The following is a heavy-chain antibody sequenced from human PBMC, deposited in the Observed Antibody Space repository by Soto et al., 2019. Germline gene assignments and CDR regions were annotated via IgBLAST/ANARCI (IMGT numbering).Heavy chain of an antibody. V-gene: IGHV3-30-3*01. Sequence: ESGGGVVQPGRSLRLSCAASGFTFSSYAMHWVRQAPGKGLEWVAVISYDGSNKYYADSVKGRFTISRDNSKNTLYLQMNSLRAEDTAVYYCARAGRSITMVRDDAFAIWGQGTMVTVSS. D-gene: IGHD3-10*01. CDR1: GFTFSSYA. CDR3: ARAGRSITMVRDDAFAI. CDR2: ISYDGSNK. J-gene: IGHJ3*02.